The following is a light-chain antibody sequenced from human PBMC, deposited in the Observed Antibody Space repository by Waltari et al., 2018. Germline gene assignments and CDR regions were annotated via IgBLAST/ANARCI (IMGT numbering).Light chain of an antibody. CDR1: SSTIGSNT. CDR2: GNK. J-gene: IGLJ3*02. CDR3: AAWDDSLNGWV. V-gene: IGLV1-44*01. Sequence: QSVLTQPPSASGTPGQRVTISCSGSSSTIGSNTVNWYQQLPGTAPKLRIYGNKQRPSGVPDRFAGSKSGTSASRAISGLQSEDEADYYCAAWDDSLNGWVFGGGTKLTVL.